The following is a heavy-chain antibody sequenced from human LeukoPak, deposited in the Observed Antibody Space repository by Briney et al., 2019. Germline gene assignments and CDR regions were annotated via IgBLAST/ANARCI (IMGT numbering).Heavy chain of an antibody. J-gene: IGHJ3*02. CDR3: ARHWEGVESDAFDI. V-gene: IGHV3-7*04. Sequence: PGGSLRLSCAASGFMFYIYWMTWVRQAPGKGLEGVANIRKDGSEKNYVDSVKGRFTISRDNAKNSLYLQMNSLRADDTALYYCARHWEGVESDAFDIWGQGPMVPVSS. CDR2: IRKDGSEK. CDR1: GFMFYIYW. D-gene: IGHD1-26*01.